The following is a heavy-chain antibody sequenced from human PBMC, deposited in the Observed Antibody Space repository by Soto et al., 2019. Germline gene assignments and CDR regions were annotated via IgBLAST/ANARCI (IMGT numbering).Heavy chain of an antibody. Sequence: GASVKVSCKVSGYTLTELSMHWVRQAPGKGLEWMGGFDPEDGETIYAQKFQGRVTMTEDTSTDTAYMELSSLRSEDTAVYYCATDNGPVAGNAYDYWGQGTLVTVYS. D-gene: IGHD6-19*01. CDR2: FDPEDGET. V-gene: IGHV1-24*01. CDR3: ATDNGPVAGNAYDY. J-gene: IGHJ4*02. CDR1: GYTLTELS.